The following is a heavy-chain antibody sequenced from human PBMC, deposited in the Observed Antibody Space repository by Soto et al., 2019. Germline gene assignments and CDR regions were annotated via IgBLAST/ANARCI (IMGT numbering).Heavy chain of an antibody. CDR1: GFTFSSYA. J-gene: IGHJ6*02. D-gene: IGHD5-12*01. CDR2: ISYDGSNK. CDR3: ARDYYRFNSGYGFSMDV. V-gene: IGHV3-30-3*01. Sequence: GGSLRLSCAASGFTFSSYAMHWVRQAPGKGLEWVAVISYDGSNKYYADSVKGRFTISRDNSKNTLYLQMNSLRAEDTAVYYCARDYYRFNSGYGFSMDVWGQGTPVTVSS.